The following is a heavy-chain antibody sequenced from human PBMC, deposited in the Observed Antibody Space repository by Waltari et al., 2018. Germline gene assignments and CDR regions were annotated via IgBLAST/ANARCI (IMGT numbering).Heavy chain of an antibody. Sequence: QVQLVESGGGVVQPGRSLRLSCAASGFTFSSYGMHWVRQAPGKGLEWVAVICDDGSNKYYADSVKGRFTISRDNSKNTLYLQMNSLRAEDTAVYYCARDVGSYYYYGMDVWGQGTTVTVSS. J-gene: IGHJ6*02. CDR1: GFTFSSYG. CDR2: ICDDGSNK. V-gene: IGHV3-33*01. D-gene: IGHD3-16*01. CDR3: ARDVGSYYYYGMDV.